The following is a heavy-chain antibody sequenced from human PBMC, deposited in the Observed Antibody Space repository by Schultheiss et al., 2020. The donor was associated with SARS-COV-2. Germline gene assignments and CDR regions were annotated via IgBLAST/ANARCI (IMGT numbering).Heavy chain of an antibody. CDR1: GGSFSGYY. V-gene: IGHV4-59*12. CDR2: IYYSGST. D-gene: IGHD6-19*01. CDR3: ARRWGSGWYFDY. Sequence: SETLSLTCAVYGGSFSGYYWSWIRQPPGKGLEWIGYIYYSGSTNYNPSLKSRVTISVDTPKNQFSLKLSSVTAADTAVYYCARRWGSGWYFDYWGQGTLVTVSS. J-gene: IGHJ4*02.